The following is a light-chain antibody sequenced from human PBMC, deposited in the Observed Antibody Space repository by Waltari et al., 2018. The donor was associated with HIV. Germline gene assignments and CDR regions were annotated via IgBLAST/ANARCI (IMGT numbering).Light chain of an antibody. J-gene: IGLJ2*01. V-gene: IGLV1-44*01. Sequence: QSVLTQPPSATGTPGQRITISCSGSSSNIGTNVVNWYQQLPGMAPKLLLSGNNQRPSGVPDRVSGSKSGTSASLAISGLHSEDEADYYCASWDDTLNGHVVFGGGTKVTVL. CDR3: ASWDDTLNGHVV. CDR1: SSNIGTNV. CDR2: GNN.